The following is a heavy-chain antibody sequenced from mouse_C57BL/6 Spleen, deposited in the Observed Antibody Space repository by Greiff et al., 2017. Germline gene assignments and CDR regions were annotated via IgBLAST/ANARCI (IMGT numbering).Heavy chain of an antibody. CDR1: GFNIKDDY. D-gene: IGHD2-1*01. V-gene: IGHV14-4*01. J-gene: IGHJ3*01. CDR3: SIYYGNLAWFAY. Sequence: DVQLQESGAELVRPGASVKLSCTASGFNIKDDYMHWVKQRPEQGLEWIGWIDPENGDTEYASKFQGKATITADTSSNTAYLQLSSLTSEDTAVYYCSIYYGNLAWFAYWGQGTLVTVSA. CDR2: IDPENGDT.